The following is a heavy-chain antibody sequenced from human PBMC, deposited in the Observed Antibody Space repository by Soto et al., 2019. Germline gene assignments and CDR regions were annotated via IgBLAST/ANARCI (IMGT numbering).Heavy chain of an antibody. CDR3: SRHLVPWRKPRLYYYHYMDV. Sequence: GESLKISCKGSGYSFTSYWIGWVRQMPGKGLEWMGIIYPGDSDTRYSPSFQGQVTISADKSISTAYLQWSSLKASDTAMYYCSRHLVPWRKPRLYYYHYMDVWGKGTTVTGSS. CDR1: GYSFTSYW. J-gene: IGHJ6*03. CDR2: IYPGDSDT. V-gene: IGHV5-51*01.